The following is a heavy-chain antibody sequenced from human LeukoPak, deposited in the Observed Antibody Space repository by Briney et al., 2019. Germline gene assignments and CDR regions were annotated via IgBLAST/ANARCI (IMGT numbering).Heavy chain of an antibody. CDR2: ISYDGSNK. CDR3: ARDARWRYDFWSGYYPRHYYYGMDV. D-gene: IGHD3-3*01. V-gene: IGHV3-30-3*01. J-gene: IGHJ6*02. Sequence: PGRSLRLSCAASGFTFSSYAMHWVRQAPGKGLEWVAVISYDGSNKYYADSVKGRFTISRDNSKNTLYLQMNSLRAEDTVVYYCARDARWRYDFWSGYYPRHYYYGMDVWGQGTTVTVSS. CDR1: GFTFSSYA.